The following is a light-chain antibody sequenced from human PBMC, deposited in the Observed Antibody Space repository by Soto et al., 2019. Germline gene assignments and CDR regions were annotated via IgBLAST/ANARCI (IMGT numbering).Light chain of an antibody. J-gene: IGLJ2*01. V-gene: IGLV4-69*01. CDR2: LNSDGSH. CDR1: SEHSRYA. CDR3: QTWGTDIVV. Sequence: QSVLTQSPSASASLGASVKFTCTLSSEHSRYAIAWHQQQPEKGPRYLMKLNSDGSHRKGDGIPDRFSGSSSGAERYLTITSLQSDDEADYYCQTWGTDIVVFGGGTKLTVL.